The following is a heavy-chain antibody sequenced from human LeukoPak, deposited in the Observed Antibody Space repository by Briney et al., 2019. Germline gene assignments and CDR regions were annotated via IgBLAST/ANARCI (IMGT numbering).Heavy chain of an antibody. V-gene: IGHV3-21*01. J-gene: IGHJ4*02. Sequence: PGGSLRLSCAASGFTFSSYSMNWVRQAPGKGLEWVSSISSSSSYIYYADSVKGRFTISRDNAKNSLYLQMNSLRAEDTAVYYCARDPYNWNPLGYWGQGTLVTVSS. CDR3: ARDPYNWNPLGY. D-gene: IGHD1-20*01. CDR2: ISSSSSYI. CDR1: GFTFSSYS.